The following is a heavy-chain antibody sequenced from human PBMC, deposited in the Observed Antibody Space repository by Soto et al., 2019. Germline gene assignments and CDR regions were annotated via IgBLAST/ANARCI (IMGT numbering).Heavy chain of an antibody. D-gene: IGHD4-17*01. V-gene: IGHV4-34*01. Sequence: SETLSLTCAVYGGSFSGYYWSWIRKPPGKGLEWIGEINHSGSTNYNPSLKSRVTISVDTSKNQFSLKLSSVTAADTAVYYCARAVSTVTTSYYYYYMDVWGKGTTVTVSS. CDR2: INHSGST. CDR3: ARAVSTVTTSYYYYYMDV. J-gene: IGHJ6*03. CDR1: GGSFSGYY.